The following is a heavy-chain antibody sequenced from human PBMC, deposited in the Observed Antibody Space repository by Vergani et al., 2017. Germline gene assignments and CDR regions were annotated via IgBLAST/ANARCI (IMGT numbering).Heavy chain of an antibody. D-gene: IGHD3-22*01. V-gene: IGHV3-48*03. CDR2: ISSSGSTI. Sequence: EVQLVESGGGLVQPGGSLRLSCAVSGFTFSSYEMNWVRQAPGKGLEWVSYISSSGSTIYYADSVKGRFTISRDNAKNSLYLQMNSLRAEDTAVYYCARPNYYDSSGTSYYYYGMDVWGQGP. CDR1: GFTFSSYE. CDR3: ARPNYYDSSGTSYYYYGMDV. J-gene: IGHJ6*02.